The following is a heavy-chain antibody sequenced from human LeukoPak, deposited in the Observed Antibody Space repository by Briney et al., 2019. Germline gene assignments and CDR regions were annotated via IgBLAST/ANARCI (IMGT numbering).Heavy chain of an antibody. CDR3: ARGGAAAGAFFDY. J-gene: IGHJ4*02. CDR1: GGSISRYS. D-gene: IGHD6-13*01. Sequence: SETLSLTCTAPGGSISRYSWSWFRQPPGKGLEWIGYIYYSGSTNYNPSLKSRVTISVDTSKNQFSLKLSSVPAADTAVYYCARGGAAAGAFFDYWGQGTLVTVSS. CDR2: IYYSGST. V-gene: IGHV4-59*01.